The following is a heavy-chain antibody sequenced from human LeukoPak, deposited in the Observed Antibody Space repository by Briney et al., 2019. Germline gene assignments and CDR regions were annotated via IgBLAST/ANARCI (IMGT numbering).Heavy chain of an antibody. CDR1: GFTFSSYW. CDR2: IKQDGSEK. D-gene: IGHD6-6*01. CDR3: ARQPYSSSAPFDY. V-gene: IGHV3-7*01. Sequence: GESLRLSCAASGFTFSSYWMSWVRQAPGKGLEWVANIKQDGSEKYYVDSVKGRFTISRDNAKNSLYLQMNGLRAEDTAVYYCARQPYSSSAPFDYWGQGTLVTVSS. J-gene: IGHJ4*02.